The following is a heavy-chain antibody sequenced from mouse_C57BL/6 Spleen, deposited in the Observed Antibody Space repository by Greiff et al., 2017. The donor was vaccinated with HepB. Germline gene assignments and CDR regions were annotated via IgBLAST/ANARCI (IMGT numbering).Heavy chain of an antibody. D-gene: IGHD1-1*01. Sequence: EVHLVESGGDLVKPGGSLKLSCAASGFTFSSYGMSWVRQTPDKRLEWVATISSGGSYTYYPDSVKGRFTISRDNAKNTLYLQMSSLKSEDTAMYYCARQGSYGSSYDFDVWGTGTTVTVSS. V-gene: IGHV5-6*01. CDR3: ARQGSYGSSYDFDV. J-gene: IGHJ1*03. CDR1: GFTFSSYG. CDR2: ISSGGSYT.